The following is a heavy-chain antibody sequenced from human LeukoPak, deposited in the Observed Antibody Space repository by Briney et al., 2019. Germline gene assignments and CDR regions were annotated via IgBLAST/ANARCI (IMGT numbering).Heavy chain of an antibody. V-gene: IGHV3-30*01. CDR3: ARERSSWYYFDC. CDR2: ISYDGNTQ. D-gene: IGHD6-13*01. J-gene: IGHJ4*02. CDR1: GFTFSSYA. Sequence: GGSLRLSCAASGFTFSSYAMHWVRQAPGKGLEWVAVISYDGNTQYYADSVKGRFTISRDNSKNTLYLQMNSLRAEDTAIYHCARERSSWYYFDCWGQGALVTVSS.